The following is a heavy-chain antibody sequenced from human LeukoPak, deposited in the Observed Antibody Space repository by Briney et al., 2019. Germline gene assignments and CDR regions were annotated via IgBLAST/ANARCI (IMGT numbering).Heavy chain of an antibody. CDR1: GGSISSYY. CDR3: ARVAAYYDFWTRSGSYYYMDV. V-gene: IGHV4-59*08. Sequence: SETLSLTCTVSGGSISSYYWSWIRQPPGKGLEWIGYIYYSGSTNYNPSLKSRVTISVDTSKNQFSLKLSSVTAADTAVYYCARVAAYYDFWTRSGSYYYMDVWGKGTTVTVSS. D-gene: IGHD3-3*01. J-gene: IGHJ6*03. CDR2: IYYSGST.